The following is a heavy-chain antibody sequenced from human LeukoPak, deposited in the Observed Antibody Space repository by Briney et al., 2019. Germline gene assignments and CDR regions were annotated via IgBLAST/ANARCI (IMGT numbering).Heavy chain of an antibody. J-gene: IGHJ4*02. CDR3: AKGGRGNYLAPDY. CDR1: GFTFSSYA. CDR2: ISGSGGST. Sequence: GGSLRLSCAASGFTFSSYAMSWVRQAPGKGLEWASAISGSGGSTYYADSVKGRFTISRDNSKNTLYLQMNSLRAEDTAVYYCAKGGRGNYLAPDYWGQGTLVTVSS. D-gene: IGHD1-7*01. V-gene: IGHV3-23*01.